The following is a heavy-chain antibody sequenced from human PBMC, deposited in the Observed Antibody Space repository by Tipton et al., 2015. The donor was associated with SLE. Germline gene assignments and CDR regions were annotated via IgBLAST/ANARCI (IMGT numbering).Heavy chain of an antibody. Sequence: LRLSCTVSGGSISSGSYYWSWIRQPAGKGLEWIRRIYTSGSTNYNPSLKSRVTISVDTSKNQFSLKLSSVTAADTAVYYCAREGNCSGGSCWNWFDPWGQGTLVTVSS. CDR3: AREGNCSGGSCWNWFDP. CDR2: IYTSGST. V-gene: IGHV4-61*02. J-gene: IGHJ5*02. CDR1: GGSISSGSYY. D-gene: IGHD2-15*01.